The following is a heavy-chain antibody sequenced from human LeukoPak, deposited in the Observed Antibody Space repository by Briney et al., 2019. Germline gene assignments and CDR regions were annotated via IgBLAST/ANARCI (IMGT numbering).Heavy chain of an antibody. J-gene: IGHJ6*03. CDR1: GFTFNTYN. V-gene: IGHV3-48*01. D-gene: IGHD2-15*01. Sequence: PGGSLRLSCAASGFTFNTYNMNWVRQAPGKGLEWVSYISSSSSTIYYADSVKGRFTISRDNAKNSLYLQMNSLRAEDTAVYYCARLDYSWYYYYMDVWGKGTTVTVSS. CDR2: ISSSSSTI. CDR3: ARLDYSWYYYYMDV.